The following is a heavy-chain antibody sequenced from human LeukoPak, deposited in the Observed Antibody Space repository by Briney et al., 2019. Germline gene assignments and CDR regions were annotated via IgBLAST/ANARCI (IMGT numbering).Heavy chain of an antibody. CDR3: AKDGGLWVSAHWGDS. V-gene: IGHV3-23*01. J-gene: IGHJ4*02. Sequence: GGSLRLSCTASGFTFSSYTMSWVRQAPGKGLKWVSTISTGGGNTYYADSVKGRFTDSRDDSKNTLYLQMNSLRAEDTAVYYCAKDGGLWVSAHWGDSWGRGTLVTVSS. CDR2: ISTGGGNT. CDR1: GFTFSSYT. D-gene: IGHD7-27*01.